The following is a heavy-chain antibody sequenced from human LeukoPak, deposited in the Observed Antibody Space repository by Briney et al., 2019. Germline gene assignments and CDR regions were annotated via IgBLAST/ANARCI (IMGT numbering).Heavy chain of an antibody. CDR3: ARGWSFFGFGELLYAFDI. D-gene: IGHD3-10*01. J-gene: IGHJ3*02. CDR2: ISSSSSTI. Sequence: GGSLRLSCAASGFTFSSYSMNWVRQAPGKGLEWVSYISSSSSTIYYADSVKGRFTISRDNAKNSLYLQMNSLRDEDTAVYYCARGWSFFGFGELLYAFDIWGQGTMVTVSS. V-gene: IGHV3-48*02. CDR1: GFTFSSYS.